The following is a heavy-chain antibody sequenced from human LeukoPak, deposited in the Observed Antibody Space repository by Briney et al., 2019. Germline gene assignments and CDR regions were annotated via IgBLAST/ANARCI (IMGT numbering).Heavy chain of an antibody. CDR2: ISSSGSTI. D-gene: IGHD5-18*01. V-gene: IGHV3-48*03. CDR3: ARVAAISFFGY. J-gene: IGHJ4*02. Sequence: GGSLRLSCAASGFTFSSYEMNWVREAPGKGLEWGSYISSSGSTIYYADSAKGRFTISRDNAKKSLYLQMNSLRAEDTAVYYCARVAAISFFGYWGRGTLVTVSS. CDR1: GFTFSSYE.